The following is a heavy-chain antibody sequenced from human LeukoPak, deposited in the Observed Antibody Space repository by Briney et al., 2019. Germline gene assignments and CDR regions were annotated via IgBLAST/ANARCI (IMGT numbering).Heavy chain of an antibody. CDR1: GFTFSSYD. CDR3: AKGYCSGGSCAHFDY. D-gene: IGHD2-15*01. J-gene: IGHJ4*02. Sequence: PGRSLRLSCAASGFTFSSYDMHWVRQAPGKGLEWVALIWYDESDKYYADSVKGRFTISRDNSKNTLYLQMNSLRAEDTAVYYCAKGYCSGGSCAHFDYWGQGTLVTVSS. V-gene: IGHV3-33*06. CDR2: IWYDESDK.